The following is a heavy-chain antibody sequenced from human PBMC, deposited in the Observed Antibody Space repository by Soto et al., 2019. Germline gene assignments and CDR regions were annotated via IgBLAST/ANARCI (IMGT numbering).Heavy chain of an antibody. J-gene: IGHJ4*02. CDR1: GGSISSGGYS. CDR3: ARVVPQYCSGGSCLFDY. D-gene: IGHD2-15*01. V-gene: IGHV4-30-2*01. CDR2: IYHSGST. Sequence: SETLSLTCAVSGGSISSGGYSWRWIRQPPGKGLEWIGYIYHSGSTYYNPSLKSRVTISVDRSKNQFSLKLSSVTAADTAVYYCARVVPQYCSGGSCLFDYWGQGTLVTVSS.